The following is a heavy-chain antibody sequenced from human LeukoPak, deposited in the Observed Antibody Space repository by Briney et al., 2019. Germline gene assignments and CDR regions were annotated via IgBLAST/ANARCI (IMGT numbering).Heavy chain of an antibody. CDR1: GYSISNSYY. CDR3: ARGAQPYYYDTSGYFFEY. CDR2: IYHTGGT. J-gene: IGHJ4*02. V-gene: IGHV4-38-2*01. D-gene: IGHD3-22*01. Sequence: SETLSLTCAVSGYSISNSYYWGWIRQPPGKGLEWIGSIYHTGGTYYNPSLKSRVTISIDTSKNQFSLNLSSVTAADPAVYYCARGAQPYYYDTSGYFFEYWGQGTLVTVSS.